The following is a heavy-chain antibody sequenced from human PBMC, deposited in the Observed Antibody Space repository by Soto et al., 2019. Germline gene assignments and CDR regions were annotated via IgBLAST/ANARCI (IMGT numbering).Heavy chain of an antibody. CDR1: GFTFSSYA. V-gene: IGHV3-23*01. J-gene: IGHJ3*02. CDR3: ARGWNHRAFDI. Sequence: GGSLRLSCAASGFTFSSYAMSWVRQAPGKGLEWVSAISGSGGSTYYADSVKGRFTISRDNSKNTLYLKMTSLRSDDTAVYYNARGWNHRAFDIWGQGTMFSVSS. D-gene: IGHD1-1*01. CDR2: ISGSGGST.